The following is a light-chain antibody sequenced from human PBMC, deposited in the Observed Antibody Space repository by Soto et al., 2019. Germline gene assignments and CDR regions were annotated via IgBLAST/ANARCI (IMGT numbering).Light chain of an antibody. CDR2: GAY. CDR3: KNYNSAPIT. J-gene: IGKJ5*01. CDR1: QGISIY. Sequence: DIQMTQAPSSLSASVGDRVTITFMASQGISIYLAWYQQAAGKVPKHLIYGAYKLQSGVPSRFRGGGSGTNFTLTIRSMQPEDVANYYCKNYNSAPITGGQGKRRALK. V-gene: IGKV1-27*01.